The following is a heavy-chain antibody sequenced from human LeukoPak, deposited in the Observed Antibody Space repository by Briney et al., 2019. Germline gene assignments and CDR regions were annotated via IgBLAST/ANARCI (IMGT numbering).Heavy chain of an antibody. D-gene: IGHD2-15*01. CDR3: ARGDLLINAFDI. J-gene: IGHJ3*02. Sequence: SETLSLTCAVYGGSFSGYFWNWVRQPPGKGLEWIGEINHSGSFNYNPSLKSRVTLSIDTSKNQFSLKLSFVTAADTAVYYCARGDLLINAFDIWGQGTMVTVSS. CDR2: INHSGSF. V-gene: IGHV4-34*01. CDR1: GGSFSGYF.